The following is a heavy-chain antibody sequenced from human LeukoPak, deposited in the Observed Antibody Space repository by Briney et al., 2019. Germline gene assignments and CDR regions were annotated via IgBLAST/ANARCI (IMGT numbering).Heavy chain of an antibody. Sequence: GGSLRLSCAASGFTFSSYSMNWVRQAPGKGLEWVSSISSSSSYIYYADSVKGRFTTSRDNAKNSLYLQMNSLRAEDTAVYYCARDRADYGEDAFDIWGQGTMVTVSS. V-gene: IGHV3-21*01. CDR3: ARDRADYGEDAFDI. CDR1: GFTFSSYS. J-gene: IGHJ3*02. CDR2: ISSSSSYI. D-gene: IGHD4-17*01.